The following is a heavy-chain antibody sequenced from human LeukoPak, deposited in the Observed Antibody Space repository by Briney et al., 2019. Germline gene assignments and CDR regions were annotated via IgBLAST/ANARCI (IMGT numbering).Heavy chain of an antibody. CDR1: GGSFSGYY. CDR3: ARARGYSYGRFFDY. J-gene: IGHJ4*02. Sequence: SETLSLTCAVYGGSFSGYYWSWVRQPPGKGLEWVGEINHSGSTNYNPSLKSRVTISVDTSKIQFSLKLSSVTAADTAVYYCARARGYSYGRFFDYWGQGTLVTVSS. V-gene: IGHV4-34*01. D-gene: IGHD5-18*01. CDR2: INHSGST.